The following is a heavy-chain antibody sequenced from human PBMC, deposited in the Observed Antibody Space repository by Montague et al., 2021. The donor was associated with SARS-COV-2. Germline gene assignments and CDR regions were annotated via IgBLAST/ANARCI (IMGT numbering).Heavy chain of an antibody. Sequence: SETLSLTCEVSGDSISSYYWSWIRQSPGKGLEWIGYVHYTGSSKHTPSLKTRVTLSLDTPKNHFSLKLRSATAADTAIYYCARAQNTCFIANCVNYFDVWGLGALVTVSS. D-gene: IGHD1-1*01. J-gene: IGHJ4*02. CDR3: ARAQNTCFIANCVNYFDV. CDR1: GDSISSYY. CDR2: VHYTGSS. V-gene: IGHV4-59*01.